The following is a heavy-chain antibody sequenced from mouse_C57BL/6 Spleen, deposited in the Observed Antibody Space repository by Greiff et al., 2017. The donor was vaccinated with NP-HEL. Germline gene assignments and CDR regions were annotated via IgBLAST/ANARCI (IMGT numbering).Heavy chain of an antibody. CDR3: AIYYSNLYYAMDY. D-gene: IGHD2-5*01. Sequence: QVQLQQPGAELVKPGASVKLSCKASGYTFTSYWMHWVKQRPGQGLEWIGMIHPNSGSTNYNEKFKSKATLTVDKSSSTASMQLSSLTSVNSAVYFCAIYYSNLYYAMDYWGQETSVTVSS. CDR1: GYTFTSYW. V-gene: IGHV1-64*01. J-gene: IGHJ4*01. CDR2: IHPNSGST.